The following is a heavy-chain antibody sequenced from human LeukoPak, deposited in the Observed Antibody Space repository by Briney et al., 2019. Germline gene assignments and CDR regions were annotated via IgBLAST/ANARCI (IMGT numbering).Heavy chain of an antibody. CDR2: IRYDGSNK. CDR3: ARDRAAAMEYYYMDV. J-gene: IGHJ6*03. V-gene: IGHV3-33*01. D-gene: IGHD2-2*01. Sequence: GGSLRLSCAASGFTFSSYGMHWVRQAPGKGLEWVAVIRYDGSNKNYADSVKGRFTISRDNSKNTLYLQMNSLRDEDTAVYYCARDRAAAMEYYYMDVWGKGTTVTVSS. CDR1: GFTFSSYG.